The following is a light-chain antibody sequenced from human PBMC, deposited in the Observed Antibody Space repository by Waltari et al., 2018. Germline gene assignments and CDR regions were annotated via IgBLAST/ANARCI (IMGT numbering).Light chain of an antibody. CDR1: KDISNY. V-gene: IGKV1-33*01. CDR3: QHYYNVPPPT. CDR2: GAS. Sequence: DIQMTQSPPSLSASLGDRVTITCQASKDISNYLNWYQHKSGKAPELLIYGASNLETGVPSRFSGSGSGTDFTFTISSLQPEDMATYYCQHYYNVPPPTFGGGTKVEIK. J-gene: IGKJ4*01.